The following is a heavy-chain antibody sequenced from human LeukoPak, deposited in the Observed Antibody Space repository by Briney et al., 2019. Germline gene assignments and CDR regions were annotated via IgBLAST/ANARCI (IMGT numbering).Heavy chain of an antibody. CDR3: AKDLGSGWTTGPHQYFDY. CDR2: IRYDGSNK. V-gene: IGHV3-30*02. J-gene: IGHJ4*02. CDR1: GFTFSSYG. D-gene: IGHD6-19*01. Sequence: GGSLRLSCAASGFTFSSYGMHWVRQAPGGELEWVAFIRYDGSNKYYADSVKGRFTISRDNSKNTLYLQMNSPRAEDTAVYYCAKDLGSGWTTGPHQYFDYWGQGTLVTVSS.